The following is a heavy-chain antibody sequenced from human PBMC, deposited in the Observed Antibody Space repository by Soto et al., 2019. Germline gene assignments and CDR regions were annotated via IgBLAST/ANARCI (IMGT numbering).Heavy chain of an antibody. CDR1: GFTFGAYA. Sequence: EVQLVESGGGLVQPGRSLRLSCAASGFTFGAYAMHWVRQAPGKGLEWVSAISWNSGSIGYADSVKGRFTISRDNAKNSLYLQMNSLRAEDTAVYYCAKDMSRGEFWEWFAYWGQGTLVTVSS. J-gene: IGHJ4*02. V-gene: IGHV3-9*01. D-gene: IGHD3-3*01. CDR3: AKDMSRGEFWEWFAY. CDR2: ISWNSGSI.